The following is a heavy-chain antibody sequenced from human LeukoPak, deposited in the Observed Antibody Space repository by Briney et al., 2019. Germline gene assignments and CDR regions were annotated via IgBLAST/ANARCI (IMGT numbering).Heavy chain of an antibody. CDR2: ISAYNGNT. V-gene: IGHV1-18*04. D-gene: IGHD6-19*01. CDR3: ARGPLRSSGSYPDDY. J-gene: IGHJ4*02. Sequence: GASVKVSCKASGYTFTSNNMHWVRQAPGQGLEWMGWISAYNGNTNYAQKLQGRVTMTTDTSTSTAYMELRSLRSDDTAVYYCARGPLRSSGSYPDDYWGQGTLVTVSS. CDR1: GYTFTSNN.